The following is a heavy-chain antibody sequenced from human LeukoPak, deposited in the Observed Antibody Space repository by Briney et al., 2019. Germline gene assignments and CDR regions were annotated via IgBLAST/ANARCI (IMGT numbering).Heavy chain of an antibody. J-gene: IGHJ4*02. CDR3: ATNYGSGSYYILVY. D-gene: IGHD3-10*01. CDR1: GYSISSGYY. V-gene: IGHV4-38-2*01. Sequence: SETLSLTCAVSGYSISSGYYWGWIRQPPGKGLERIGNIYHSGSTYYNPSLKSRVTISLDTSKNQFSLKLSSVTAADTAVYYCATNYGSGSYYILVYWGQGTLVTVSS. CDR2: IYHSGST.